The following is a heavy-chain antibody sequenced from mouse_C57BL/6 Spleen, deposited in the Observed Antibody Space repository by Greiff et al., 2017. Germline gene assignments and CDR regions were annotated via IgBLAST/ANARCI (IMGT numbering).Heavy chain of an antibody. CDR1: GYSFTGYY. J-gene: IGHJ3*01. Sequence: EVQVVESGPELVKPGASVKISCKASGYSFTGYYMNWVKQSPEKSLEWIGEINPSTGGTTYNQKFKAKATLTVDKSSSTAYMQLKSLTSEDSAVYYCARRDDYPAWFAYWGQGTLVTVSA. V-gene: IGHV1-42*01. CDR3: ARRDDYPAWFAY. D-gene: IGHD2-4*01. CDR2: INPSTGGT.